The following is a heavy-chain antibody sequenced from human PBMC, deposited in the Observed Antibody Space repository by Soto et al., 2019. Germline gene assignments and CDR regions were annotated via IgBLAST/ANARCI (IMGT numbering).Heavy chain of an antibody. CDR1: GYTFTSYG. CDR3: ARDCGARTGTTGDFDY. Sequence: QVQLVQSGAEVKKPGASVKVSCKASGYTFTSYGISWVRQAPGQGLEWMGWISAYNGNTNYAQKLQGRVTMTTDTATSTAYRGLGSLRPDVTAVYYCARDCGARTGTTGDFDYLGQGTLVTVCS. J-gene: IGHJ4*02. CDR2: ISAYNGNT. V-gene: IGHV1-18*01. D-gene: IGHD1-1*01.